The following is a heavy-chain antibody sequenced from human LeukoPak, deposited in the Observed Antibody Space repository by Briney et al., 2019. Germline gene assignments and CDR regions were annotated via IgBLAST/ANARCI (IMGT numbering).Heavy chain of an antibody. V-gene: IGHV7-4-1*02. CDR3: AREEGGLDV. CDR1: GYDFSIYT. J-gene: IGHJ6*02. CDR2: MNTNTGKA. Sequence: ASVKVSCKPSGYDFSIYTLNWVRQVPGQGPEWMGWMNTNTGKATYAQDFRGRFVFSFDPSVSTAYLEITSLKAADTAVYYCAREEGGLDVWGQGTMVIVSS.